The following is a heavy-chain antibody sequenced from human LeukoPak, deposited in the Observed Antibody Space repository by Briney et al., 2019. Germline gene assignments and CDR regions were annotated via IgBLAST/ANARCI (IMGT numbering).Heavy chain of an antibody. V-gene: IGHV1-69*13. CDR1: VGTFSSYA. Sequence: ASVKVSCKASVGTFSSYAISWVRQAPGQGLEWMGGIIPIFGTANYAQKFQGRVTITADESTSTAYMELSSLRSEDTAVYYCSQDYGGNSGTFWGQGTLVTVSS. CDR3: SQDYGGNSGTF. J-gene: IGHJ4*02. D-gene: IGHD4-23*01. CDR2: IIPIFGTA.